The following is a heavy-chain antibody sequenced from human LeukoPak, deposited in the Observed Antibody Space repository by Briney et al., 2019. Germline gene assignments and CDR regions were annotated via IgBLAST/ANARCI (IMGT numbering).Heavy chain of an antibody. CDR1: GYTFTGYY. CDR3: ATDLLYGDYTGWFGY. J-gene: IGHJ4*02. CDR2: INPNSGGT. D-gene: IGHD4-17*01. V-gene: IGHV1-2*02. Sequence: ASVKVSCKASGYTFTGYYMHWVRQAPGQGLEWMGWINPNSGGTNYAQKFQGRVTMTRDTSISTAYMELSRLRSDDTAVYYCATDLLYGDYTGWFGYWGQGTLVTVSS.